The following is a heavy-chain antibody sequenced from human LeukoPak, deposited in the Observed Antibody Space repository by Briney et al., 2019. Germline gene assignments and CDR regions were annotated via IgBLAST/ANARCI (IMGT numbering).Heavy chain of an antibody. CDR2: IYSGGST. CDR1: GFTVSSNY. D-gene: IGHD2-15*01. J-gene: IGHJ4*02. V-gene: IGHV3-53*01. CDR3: AKDVAGDGEAIVDY. Sequence: GGSLRLSCAASGFTVSSNYMSWVRQAPGKGLEWVSVIYSGGSTYYADSVKGRFTISRDNSKNTLYLQMNSLRAEDTAVYYCAKDVAGDGEAIVDYWGQGTLVTVSS.